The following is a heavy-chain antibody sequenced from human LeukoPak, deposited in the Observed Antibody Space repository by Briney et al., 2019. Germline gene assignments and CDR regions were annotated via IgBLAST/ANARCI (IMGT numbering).Heavy chain of an antibody. D-gene: IGHD2-21*01. V-gene: IGHV3-30*18. CDR1: GFTFSSYG. CDR3: AKVARVFTSFDY. J-gene: IGHJ4*02. CDR2: ISYDGSNK. Sequence: PGGSLRLSCAASGFTFSSYGMHWVRQAPGKGLEWVAVISYDGSNKYYADSVKGRFTISRDNSKNTLYLQMNSLRAEDTAVYYCAKVARVFTSFDYWGQGTLVTVSS.